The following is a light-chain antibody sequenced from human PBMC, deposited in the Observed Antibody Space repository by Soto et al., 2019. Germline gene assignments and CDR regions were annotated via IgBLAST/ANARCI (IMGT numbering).Light chain of an antibody. V-gene: IGKV1-5*01. Sequence: DIQMTQSPSTLSGSVGDRVTITCRASQTISSWLAWYQQKPGKAPELLIYAASTLQSGVPSRFSGSGSGTDFTLTISCLQSEDFATYYCQQYYSFPLTFGGGNKVDIK. CDR1: QTISSW. J-gene: IGKJ4*01. CDR2: AAS. CDR3: QQYYSFPLT.